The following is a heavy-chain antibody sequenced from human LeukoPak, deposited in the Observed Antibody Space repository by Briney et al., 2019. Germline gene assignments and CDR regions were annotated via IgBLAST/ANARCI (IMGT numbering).Heavy chain of an antibody. CDR2: IFGSGVTT. Sequence: GGSLRLSCVASGFTFSNYGRNWVRQAPGKGLEWVSGIFGSGVTTYYADSVKGRFTISRDNSKNYLYLHSNGSKVEDAAIYYGPKVESRTPFNYWGQGTLVTVSS. V-gene: IGHV3-23*01. CDR1: GFTFSNYG. J-gene: IGHJ4*02. CDR3: PKVESRTPFNY.